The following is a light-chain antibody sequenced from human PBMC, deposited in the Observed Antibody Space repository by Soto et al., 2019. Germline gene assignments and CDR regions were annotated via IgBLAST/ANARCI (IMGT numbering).Light chain of an antibody. V-gene: IGKV1-39*01. J-gene: IGKJ4*01. Sequence: DIEMTQSPSSLSAYVGDRLNITCRASQSISYYLNWYQQKPGRAPDLLMYGASSLQSGVPSRFTGSGSGTEFTLTITSLQPGDFATYYCQQTYTTPLTFGGGTKVEIK. CDR3: QQTYTTPLT. CDR1: QSISYY. CDR2: GAS.